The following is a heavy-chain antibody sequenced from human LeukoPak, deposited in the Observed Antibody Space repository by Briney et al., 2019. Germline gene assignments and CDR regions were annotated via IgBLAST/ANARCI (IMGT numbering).Heavy chain of an antibody. CDR3: ARDLDLDGGAFDI. CDR2: IIPILGIA. CDR1: GGTFSSYA. J-gene: IGHJ3*02. Sequence: GASVKVSCKASGGTFSSYAISWVRQAPGQGLEWMGRIIPILGIANYAQKFQGRVTTTADKSTSTAYMELSSLRSEDTAVYYCARDLDLDGGAFDIWGQGTMVTVSS. V-gene: IGHV1-69*04. D-gene: IGHD4-23*01.